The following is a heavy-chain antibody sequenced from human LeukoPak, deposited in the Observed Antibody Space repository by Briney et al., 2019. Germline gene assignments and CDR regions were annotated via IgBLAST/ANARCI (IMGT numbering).Heavy chain of an antibody. CDR1: GFIFSDYY. Sequence: GGSLRLSCAASGFIFSDYYMNWIRQAPGKGLERVSYVSSSGSTIYYADSVKGRFTISRDNAKNSLYLQMNSLRVEDTAVYYCARDRAVGWELELRIDYWGQGALVTVSS. CDR3: ARDRAVGWELELRIDY. J-gene: IGHJ4*02. CDR2: VSSSGSTI. D-gene: IGHD1-7*01. V-gene: IGHV3-11*04.